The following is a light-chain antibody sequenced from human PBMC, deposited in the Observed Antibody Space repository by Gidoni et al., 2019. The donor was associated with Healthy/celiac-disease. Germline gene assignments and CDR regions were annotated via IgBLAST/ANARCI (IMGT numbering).Light chain of an antibody. CDR2: GAS. CDR1: QSVSSN. CDR3: QQYNKWPPIT. Sequence: EIVMMQSPATLSVSPGERATLSCRASQSVSSNLAWYQQKPGQAPRLLIYGASTRATGIPARFSGSGSGTEFTLTISSLQSEDFAVYYCQQYNKWPPITFXXXTRLEIK. V-gene: IGKV3-15*01. J-gene: IGKJ5*01.